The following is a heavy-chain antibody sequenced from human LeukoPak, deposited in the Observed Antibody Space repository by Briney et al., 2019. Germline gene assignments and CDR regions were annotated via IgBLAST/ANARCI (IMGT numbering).Heavy chain of an antibody. CDR1: GYTFTGYY. CDR2: INPNSGGT. D-gene: IGHD6-19*01. Sequence: GASVTVSCKASGYTFTGYYMHWVRQAPGQGLEWMGWINPNSGGTNYAQKFQGRVTMTRDTSISTAYMELSRLRSDDTAVYYCARAFSYSSGWYYFDYWGQGTLVTVSS. CDR3: ARAFSYSSGWYYFDY. V-gene: IGHV1-2*02. J-gene: IGHJ4*02.